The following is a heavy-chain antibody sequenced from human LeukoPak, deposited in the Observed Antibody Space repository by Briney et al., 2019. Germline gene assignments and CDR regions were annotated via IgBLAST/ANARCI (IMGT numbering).Heavy chain of an antibody. J-gene: IGHJ3*02. CDR3: TRSTNLEAFDI. CDR1: GGSFSSGTYY. D-gene: IGHD2-8*01. Sequence: PSETLSLTCTVSGGSFSSGTYYWSWIRQPPGKGLEGIGYFYYSGSTNYNPSLKIRVTMSVDTSKTQCSLKLSSVTTADTAVYYCTRSTNLEAFDIWGQGTRVPVSS. CDR2: FYYSGST. V-gene: IGHV4-61*01.